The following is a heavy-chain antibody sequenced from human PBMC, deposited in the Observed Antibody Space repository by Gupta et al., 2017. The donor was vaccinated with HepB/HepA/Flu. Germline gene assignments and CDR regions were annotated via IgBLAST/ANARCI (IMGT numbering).Heavy chain of an antibody. CDR1: GGSFSSRIYY. D-gene: IGHD7-27*01. Sequence: QLQLQESGPGLVKPSETLSLTCTVSGGSFSSRIYYWGWVRQPPGKGLEWIGNIHYSGSTYYNPSLKSRVTISVDMPKNQVSLKLTSVTAADTAMYYCARLHSGLGTTNWGQGTLVTVSS. CDR2: IHYSGST. CDR3: ARLHSGLGTTN. J-gene: IGHJ4*02. V-gene: IGHV4-39*01.